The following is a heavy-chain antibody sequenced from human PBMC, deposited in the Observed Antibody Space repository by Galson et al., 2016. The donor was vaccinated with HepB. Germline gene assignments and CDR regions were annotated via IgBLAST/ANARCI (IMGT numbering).Heavy chain of an antibody. D-gene: IGHD2-15*01. CDR3: TRERRYCSDGSCYSFDS. J-gene: IGHJ4*02. V-gene: IGHV6-1*01. CDR2: TYYRSAWLD. CDR1: GDSVSSNSAT. Sequence: CAISGDSVSSNSATWNWIRQSPSRGLEWLGRTYYRSAWLDDYAISVKSRISINPDTSKNRFSLHLSSVTPEDTAVYYCTRERRYCSDGSCYSFDSWGLGTLVAVSS.